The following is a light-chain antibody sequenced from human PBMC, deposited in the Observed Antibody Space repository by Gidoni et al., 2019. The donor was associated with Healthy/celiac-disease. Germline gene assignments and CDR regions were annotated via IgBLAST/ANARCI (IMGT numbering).Light chain of an antibody. V-gene: IGKV3-15*01. CDR1: QSVSSN. CDR2: GAS. J-gene: IGKJ5*01. Sequence: EIVMTQSPATLSVSPGERATLSCRARQSVSSNLAWYQQKPGQAPRLLIYGASTRATGIPARFSGSGSGTEFTLTISSLQSEDFAVYYCQQYNNWPPATFXXXTRLEIK. CDR3: QQYNNWPPAT.